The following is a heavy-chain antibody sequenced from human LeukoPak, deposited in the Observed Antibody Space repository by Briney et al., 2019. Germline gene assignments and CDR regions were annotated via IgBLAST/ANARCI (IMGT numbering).Heavy chain of an antibody. Sequence: SETLSLTCAVYGGSFSGYYWSWIRQPPGKGLEWIGEINHSGSTNYNPSLKSRVTISVDTSKNQFSLKLSPVTAADTAVYYCARGLVLMVYAIGFDYWGQGTLVTVSS. V-gene: IGHV4-34*01. CDR1: GGSFSGYY. D-gene: IGHD2-8*01. CDR3: ARGLVLMVYAIGFDY. J-gene: IGHJ4*02. CDR2: INHSGST.